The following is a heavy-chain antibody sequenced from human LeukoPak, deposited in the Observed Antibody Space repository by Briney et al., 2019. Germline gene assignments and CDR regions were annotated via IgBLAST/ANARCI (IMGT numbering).Heavy chain of an antibody. Sequence: GESLKISCKGSGYSFTNNWIGWVRQMPGKGLEWMVITYPGDSNTRYSPSFQGQVTISADKSISSAYLQWSSLKASDTAMYYCVRSPACSSGTCYPNWFDPWGQGTLVTVSS. CDR1: GYSFTNNW. J-gene: IGHJ5*02. V-gene: IGHV5-51*01. CDR2: TYPGDSNT. D-gene: IGHD2-15*01. CDR3: VRSPACSSGTCYPNWFDP.